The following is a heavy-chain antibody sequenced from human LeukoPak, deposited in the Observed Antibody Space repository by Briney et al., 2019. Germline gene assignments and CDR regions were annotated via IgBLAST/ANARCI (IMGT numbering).Heavy chain of an antibody. D-gene: IGHD5-18*01. J-gene: IGHJ6*02. Sequence: GGSLRLSCSASGFTFSSYAMHWVRQAPGKGLEYVSAISSNGGSTHYADSVKGRFTISRDNSKNTLYLQMSSLRAEDTAVYYCVKDHRGYGYGSRGSNGMVWGQGTTVTVSS. CDR3: VKDHRGYGYGSRGSNGMV. CDR1: GFTFSSYA. CDR2: ISSNGGST. V-gene: IGHV3-64D*06.